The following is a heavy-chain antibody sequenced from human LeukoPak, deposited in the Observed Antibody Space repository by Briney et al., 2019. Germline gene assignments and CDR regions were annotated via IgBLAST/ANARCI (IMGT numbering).Heavy chain of an antibody. CDR2: ISSSGSTI. J-gene: IGHJ5*02. V-gene: IGHV3-48*03. D-gene: IGHD3-10*01. CDR1: GFTFSSYE. Sequence: GGSLRLSCAASGFTFSSYEMNWVRQAPGKRLEWVSYISSSGSTIYYADSVKGRFTISRDNAKNSLYLQMNSLRAEDTAVYYCARDYYYGSGSYYLDPWGQGTLVTVSS. CDR3: ARDYYYGSGSYYLDP.